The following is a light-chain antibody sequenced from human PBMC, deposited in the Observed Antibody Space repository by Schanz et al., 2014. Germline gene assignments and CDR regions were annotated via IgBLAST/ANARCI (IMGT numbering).Light chain of an antibody. V-gene: IGLV2-11*01. CDR2: YVT. J-gene: IGLJ7*01. CDR1: RSDVGGYNY. Sequence: QSALTQPRSVSGSPGQSVTISCTATRSDVGGYNYVSWYQQHPGKAPKLMIYYVTKRPSGVPDRFSGSKSGTSASLAISGFHLEDEADYYCPSWDDSLSAHAVFGGGPQLT. CDR3: PSWDDSLSAHAV.